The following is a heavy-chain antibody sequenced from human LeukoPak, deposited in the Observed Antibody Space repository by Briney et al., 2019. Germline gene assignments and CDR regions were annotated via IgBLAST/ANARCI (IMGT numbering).Heavy chain of an antibody. Sequence: ASVKVSCKASGYTFTSYGISWVRQAPGQGLEWMGWISAYNGNTNYAQKLQGRVTMTADTSTSTAYMELRSLRSDDTAVYYCARRQQLASYYYYYYYMDVWGKGTTVTVSS. D-gene: IGHD6-13*01. CDR3: ARRQQLASYYYYYYYMDV. CDR1: GYTFTSYG. V-gene: IGHV1-18*01. J-gene: IGHJ6*03. CDR2: ISAYNGNT.